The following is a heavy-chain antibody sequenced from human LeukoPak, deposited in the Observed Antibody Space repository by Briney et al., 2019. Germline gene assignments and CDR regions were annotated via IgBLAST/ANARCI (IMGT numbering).Heavy chain of an antibody. V-gene: IGHV3-30*18. CDR3: AKDGPYTSSFDY. J-gene: IGHJ4*02. Sequence: GRSLRLSCAASGLSFSSYGMHWVRQGPGKGLEWVAAISPDGDNEYYADSVKGRITISRDNSKDTLYLQMNSLTTDDTAVYYCAKDGPYTSSFDYWGQETLVTVSS. CDR2: ISPDGDNE. D-gene: IGHD6-13*01. CDR1: GLSFSSYG.